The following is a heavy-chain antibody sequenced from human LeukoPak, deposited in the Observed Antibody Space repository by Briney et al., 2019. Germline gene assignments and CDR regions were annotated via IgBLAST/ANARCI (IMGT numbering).Heavy chain of an antibody. Sequence: GASVKVSCKASGYTFTSSDINWVRQATGQGLEWMGWMNPNSGNTGYAQKFQGRIAITRDTSMSTAYMELSSLTSEDTAVYFCARDSGGRTRADDPFDIWGQGTMVTVSS. J-gene: IGHJ3*02. V-gene: IGHV1-8*03. CDR3: ARDSGGRTRADDPFDI. D-gene: IGHD6-19*01. CDR1: GYTFTSSD. CDR2: MNPNSGNT.